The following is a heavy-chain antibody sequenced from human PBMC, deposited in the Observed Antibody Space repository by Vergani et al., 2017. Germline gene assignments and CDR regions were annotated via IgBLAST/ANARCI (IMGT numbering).Heavy chain of an antibody. J-gene: IGHJ4*02. CDR1: GFTFSSYG. D-gene: IGHD3-22*01. Sequence: QVQLVESGGGVVQPGRSLRLSCAASGFTFSSYGMHWVRQAPGKGLEWVAVIWYDGSNKYYADSVKGRFTISRDNSKNTLYLQMNSLRAEDTAVYYCARDPIDSSGNFDWGQGTLVTVSS. CDR3: ARDPIDSSGNFD. CDR2: IWYDGSNK. V-gene: IGHV3-33*01.